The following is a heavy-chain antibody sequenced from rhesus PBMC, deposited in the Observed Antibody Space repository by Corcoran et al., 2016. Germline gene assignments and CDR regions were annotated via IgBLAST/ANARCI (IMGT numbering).Heavy chain of an antibody. J-gene: IGHJ4*01. D-gene: IGHD1-32*01. CDR2: IDGYIAGT. V-gene: IGHV4-81*01. CDR1: GGSIGGYY. Sequence: QVQLQESGPGLVKPSETLSLTCAVSGGSIGGYYWSWIRQAPGKGLEWIGNIDGYIAGTNYNPSRKSRVTISKDASKNQFSLKLSSVTSADTAVYYCASREWGFLDYWGQGVLVTVSS. CDR3: ASREWGFLDY.